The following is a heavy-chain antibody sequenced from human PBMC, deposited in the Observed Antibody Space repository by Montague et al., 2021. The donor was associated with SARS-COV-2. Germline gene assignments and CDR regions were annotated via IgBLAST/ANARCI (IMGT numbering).Heavy chain of an antibody. D-gene: IGHD5-12*01. V-gene: IGHV4-34*01. CDR2: INHRGST. CDR1: GGSFSGYY. CDR3: AREVGRGYSGYEGEY. Sequence: SETLSLTCAVNGGSFSGYYWSSTRQPPGKGLEWIGEINHRGSTNYNPSLKRRVTISVDTSKNQFSLKLSSVTAADTAVYYCAREVGRGYSGYEGEYWGQGTLVTVSS. J-gene: IGHJ4*02.